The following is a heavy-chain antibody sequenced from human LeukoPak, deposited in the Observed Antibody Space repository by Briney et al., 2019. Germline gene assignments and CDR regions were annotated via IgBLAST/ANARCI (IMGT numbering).Heavy chain of an antibody. CDR3: ASSRSSSGWYYGMDV. D-gene: IGHD6-19*01. CDR2: ISSSSSSYI. CDR1: GFTFSSYS. J-gene: IGHJ6*04. Sequence: GGSLRLSCAASGFTFSSYSMNWVRQAPRKGLEWVSSISSSSSSYIYYADSVKGRFTISRDNAKNSLYLQMNSLRAEDTAVYYCASSRSSSGWYYGMDVWGKGTTVTVSS. V-gene: IGHV3-21*01.